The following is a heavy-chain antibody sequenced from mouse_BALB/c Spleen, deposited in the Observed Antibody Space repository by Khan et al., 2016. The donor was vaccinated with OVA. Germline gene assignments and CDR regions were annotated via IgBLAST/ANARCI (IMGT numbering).Heavy chain of an antibody. CDR3: ARQTKAY. Sequence: QMQLEESGAELAKPGASVKMSCKTSGYAFTNYWIHWVKQRPGQGLEWIGNIYPSTGYTYYNQKLKDKATLTADKSSSTAYMQLSSLPSEDSAVYYYARQTKAYWGQGTMLTVSA. V-gene: IGHV1-7*01. CDR1: GYAFTNYW. J-gene: IGHJ3*01. CDR2: IYPSTGYT.